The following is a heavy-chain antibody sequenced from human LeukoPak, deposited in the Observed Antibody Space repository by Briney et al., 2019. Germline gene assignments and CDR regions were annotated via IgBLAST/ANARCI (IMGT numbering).Heavy chain of an antibody. CDR2: INPNIGVT. J-gene: IGHJ4*02. CDR1: GYTFTGYD. D-gene: IGHD6-13*01. CDR3: ARDVGSSANDY. Sequence: GASGKVSGKASGYTFTGYDMHWVRQAPRQGLEWMGWINPNIGVTNYAQKFQGRVTMTRDTSISTAYMEQSRLRYDDTAVYYCARDVGSSANDYWGQGNLVTVSS. V-gene: IGHV1-2*02.